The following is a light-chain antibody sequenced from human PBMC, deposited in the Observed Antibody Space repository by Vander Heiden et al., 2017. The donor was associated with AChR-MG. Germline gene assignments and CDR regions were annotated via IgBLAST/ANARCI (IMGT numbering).Light chain of an antibody. Sequence: QSVLTQPPSASGTPGQRITISCSGSSSNIGINTVNWYQHLPRTAPQLLIYSNNQRPSGVPDRFFASKSGTSASLAISGLQSEDEADYYCAAWDDSLNDYVFGTGTTVIVL. CDR2: SNN. J-gene: IGLJ1*01. CDR3: AAWDDSLNDYV. V-gene: IGLV1-44*01. CDR1: SSNIGINT.